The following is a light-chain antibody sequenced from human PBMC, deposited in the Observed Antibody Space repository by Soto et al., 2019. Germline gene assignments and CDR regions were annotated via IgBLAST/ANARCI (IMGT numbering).Light chain of an antibody. CDR3: QQAISYPIT. V-gene: IGKV1-39*01. CDR1: QTISIF. Sequence: DLQMTPSPSSLSASVGDRSTITCRASQTISIFLNWYQQKPGKAPNLLIYGASSLQRGVPSRFSGSGSGTEFTLTISSLQPEDFATYYCQQAISYPITFGQGTRLEIK. J-gene: IGKJ5*01. CDR2: GAS.